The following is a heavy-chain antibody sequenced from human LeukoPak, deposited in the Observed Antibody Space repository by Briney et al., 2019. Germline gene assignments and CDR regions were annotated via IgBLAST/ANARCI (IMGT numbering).Heavy chain of an antibody. CDR1: GYTFTSYG. D-gene: IGHD6-6*01. CDR2: ISAYNGNT. V-gene: IGHV1-18*01. CDR3: ARASGIAARGYFDY. Sequence: ASVKVSCKASGYTFTSYGISWVRQAPGQGLEWMGWISAYNGNTNYAQKLQGRVTMTTDTSTSTAYMELRSLRSDDTAVYHCARASGIAARGYFDYWGQGTLVTVSS. J-gene: IGHJ4*02.